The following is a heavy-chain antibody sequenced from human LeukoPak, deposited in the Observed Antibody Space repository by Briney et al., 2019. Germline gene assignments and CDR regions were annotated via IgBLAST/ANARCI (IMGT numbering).Heavy chain of an antibody. V-gene: IGHV3-30*04. Sequence: GGSLRLSCAASGFTFSSYAMHWVRQAPGKGLEWVAVVSYDGSNKYYADSVKGRFTISRDNSKNTLYLQMNSLRAEDTAVYYCAKEEDYGDYDGFGYWGQGTLVTVSS. CDR1: GFTFSSYA. CDR2: VSYDGSNK. D-gene: IGHD4-17*01. CDR3: AKEEDYGDYDGFGY. J-gene: IGHJ4*02.